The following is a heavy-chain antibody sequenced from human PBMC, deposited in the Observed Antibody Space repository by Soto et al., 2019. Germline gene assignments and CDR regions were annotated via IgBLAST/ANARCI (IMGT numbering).Heavy chain of an antibody. CDR1: GYTFTRYG. CDR2: ISGYDGRT. Sequence: QVHLVQSGAEVKKPGASVKVSCKTSGYTFTRYGISWVRQAPGQGLEWMGWISGYDGRTNFAQKVQDRVTMTTDTSTSTVDVELRSLRSDDTAVYYWAREGDVPYYYYGMDVWGQGTTVTVSS. CDR3: AREGDVPYYYYGMDV. D-gene: IGHD2-21*02. V-gene: IGHV1-18*01. J-gene: IGHJ6*02.